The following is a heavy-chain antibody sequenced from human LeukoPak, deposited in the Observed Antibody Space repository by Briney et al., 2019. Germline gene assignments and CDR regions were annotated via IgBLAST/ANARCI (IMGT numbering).Heavy chain of an antibody. J-gene: IGHJ4*02. Sequence: ASVKVSCKASGYTFTSYDVNWVRQATGQGLEWMGWMNPISGDTGYALKFQGRVTMSRNTSISTAYMELGSLRSEDTAVYYCARGNRDYYGSGSYYNGLDYWGQGTLVTVSS. CDR2: MNPISGDT. CDR3: ARGNRDYYGSGSYYNGLDY. V-gene: IGHV1-8*01. D-gene: IGHD3-10*01. CDR1: GYTFTSYD.